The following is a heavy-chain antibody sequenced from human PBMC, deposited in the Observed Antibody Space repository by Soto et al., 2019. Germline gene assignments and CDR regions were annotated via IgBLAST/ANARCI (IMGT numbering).Heavy chain of an antibody. CDR1: GFTFSSYG. D-gene: IGHD3-9*01. CDR3: ARDQGARYFDWLLDRKNWFDP. Sequence: QPGGSLRLSCAASGFTFSSYGMHWVRQAPGKGLEWVAVIWYDGSNKYYADSVKGRFTISRDNSKNTLYLQMNSLRAEDTAVYYCARDQGARYFDWLLDRKNWFDPWGQGTLVTVS. CDR2: IWYDGSNK. V-gene: IGHV3-33*01. J-gene: IGHJ5*02.